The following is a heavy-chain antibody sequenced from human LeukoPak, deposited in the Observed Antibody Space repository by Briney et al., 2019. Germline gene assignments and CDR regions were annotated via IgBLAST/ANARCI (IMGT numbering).Heavy chain of an antibody. Sequence: GGSLRLSCAASGFTFSSYAMSCVRQAPGKGLEWVSGISGSGGSTYYADSVKGRFTISRDNSKNTLYLQMNSLRAEDTAVYHCAKEHIAAAGVYYFDYWGQGTLVTVSS. D-gene: IGHD6-13*01. J-gene: IGHJ4*02. CDR3: AKEHIAAAGVYYFDY. CDR1: GFTFSSYA. V-gene: IGHV3-23*01. CDR2: ISGSGGST.